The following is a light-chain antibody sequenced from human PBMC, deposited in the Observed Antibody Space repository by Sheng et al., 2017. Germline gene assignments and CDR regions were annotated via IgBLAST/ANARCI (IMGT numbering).Light chain of an antibody. Sequence: QSVLTQPPSESGTPGHSVIISCSGGDSNIGGNTVNWYQQFPGTAPRXLIYSDNERPSGVPDRISGSRSGTSASLAISGLQSEDEADYYCAAWDDSLNGPVFGGGTKLTVL. CDR2: SDN. CDR1: DSNIGGNT. V-gene: IGLV1-44*01. CDR3: AAWDDSLNGPV. J-gene: IGLJ3*02.